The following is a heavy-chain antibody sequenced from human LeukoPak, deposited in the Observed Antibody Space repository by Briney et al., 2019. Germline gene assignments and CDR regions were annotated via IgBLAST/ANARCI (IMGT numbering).Heavy chain of an antibody. CDR2: INPNSGNT. D-gene: IGHD3-22*01. V-gene: IGHV1-8*01. CDR1: GYTFTSYE. Sequence: ASVKVSCKASGYTFTSYEINWVRQATGQGLEWMGWINPNSGNTGYAQKFQGRVTMTRNTSISTAYVELSSLRSEDTAVYYCARVIVPNWFDPWGQGTLVTVSS. J-gene: IGHJ5*02. CDR3: ARVIVPNWFDP.